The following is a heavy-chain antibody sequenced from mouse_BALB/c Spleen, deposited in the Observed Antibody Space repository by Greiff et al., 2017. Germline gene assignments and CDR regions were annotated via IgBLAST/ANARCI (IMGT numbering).Heavy chain of an antibody. V-gene: IGHV3-6*02. CDR3: ARDRDYYGSSYFFAY. J-gene: IGHJ3*01. CDR2: ISYDGSN. D-gene: IGHD1-1*01. Sequence: EVKLMESGPGLVKPSQSLSLTCSVTGYSITSGYYWNWIRQFPGNKLEWMGYISYDGSNNYNPSLKNRISITRDTSKNQFFLKLNSVTTEDTATYYCARDRDYYGSSYFFAYWGQGTLVTVSA. CDR1: GYSITSGYY.